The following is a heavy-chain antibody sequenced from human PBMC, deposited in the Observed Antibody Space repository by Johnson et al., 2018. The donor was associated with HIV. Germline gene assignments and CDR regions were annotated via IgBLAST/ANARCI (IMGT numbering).Heavy chain of an antibody. CDR2: ISYDGSYE. J-gene: IGHJ3*02. D-gene: IGHD3-10*01. CDR3: ARLEDRGRGAFDI. CDR1: GFTFNNYA. Sequence: QVQLVESGGGVVQPGRSVRLSCAASGFTFNNYAMHWVRQAPGKGLEWVAVISYDGSYEYYADSVKGRFTISRDNAKNTLYLQMNSLRAEDTAVYYCARLEDRGRGAFDIWGQGTMVTVSS. V-gene: IGHV3-30*04.